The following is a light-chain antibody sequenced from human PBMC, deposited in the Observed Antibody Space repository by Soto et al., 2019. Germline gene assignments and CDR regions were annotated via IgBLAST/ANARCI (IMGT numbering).Light chain of an antibody. CDR3: QEYGSSPRFT. CDR2: GAS. J-gene: IGKJ3*01. CDR1: QSVSSSY. Sequence: EIVLTQSPGTLSLSPGERATLSCRASQSVSSSYLAWYQQKPGQAPRLLIYGASSRATGIPDRFSGSGSGAYLTLTISRLEPEGFAVYYCQEYGSSPRFTFGPGTKVDIK. V-gene: IGKV3-20*01.